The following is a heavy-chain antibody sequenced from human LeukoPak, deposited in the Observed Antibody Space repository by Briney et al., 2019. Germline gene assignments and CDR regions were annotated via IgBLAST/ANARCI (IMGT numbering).Heavy chain of an antibody. V-gene: IGHV1-69*04. CDR2: IIPILAT. J-gene: IGHJ4*02. CDR1: GATFNTDA. CDR3: VRHPTSFDWFRD. Sequence: SVKVSCKASGATFNTDAINWVRQAPGQGLQWMGRIIPILATTYAPLFEDRLTITADKTTNTAYMELRSLTSDDTATYFCVRHPTSFDWFRDWGQGTLVTVSS. D-gene: IGHD3-9*01.